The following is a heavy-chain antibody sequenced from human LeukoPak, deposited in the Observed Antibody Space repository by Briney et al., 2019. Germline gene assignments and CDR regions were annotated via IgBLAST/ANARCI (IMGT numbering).Heavy chain of an antibody. CDR1: EYTFTGYY. J-gene: IGHJ4*02. Sequence: GASVKVSCKASEYTFTGYYMHWVRQAPGQGLEWMGWINPNSGVTNYAQKFQGRVTMTRDTSINTAYMELSRLRSDDTAMYSCARDSGTEFDYWGQGTLVTVSS. D-gene: IGHD1-1*01. V-gene: IGHV1-2*02. CDR3: ARDSGTEFDY. CDR2: INPNSGVT.